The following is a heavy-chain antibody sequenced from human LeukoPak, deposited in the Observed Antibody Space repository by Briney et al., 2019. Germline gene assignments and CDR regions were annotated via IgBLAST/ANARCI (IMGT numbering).Heavy chain of an antibody. Sequence: GGSLRLSCAASGFSFTGYWMHWVRQAPGKGLVWISRINIDASVTTYADSVKGRFTISRDNAKKTAYLQMNSLRAEDTAVYSCARVPVDGYSTSFDYWGQGSLVTVSS. V-gene: IGHV3-74*01. D-gene: IGHD2/OR15-2a*01. CDR1: GFSFTGYW. J-gene: IGHJ4*02. CDR3: ARVPVDGYSTSFDY. CDR2: INIDASVT.